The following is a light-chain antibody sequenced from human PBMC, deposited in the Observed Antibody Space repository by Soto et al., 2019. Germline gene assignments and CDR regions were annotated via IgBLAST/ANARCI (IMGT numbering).Light chain of an antibody. Sequence: QSVLTQPPSASGTPGQRITIFCSGSSPIIGDNPVNWYQQLPAAAPKLLIYINDQRPSGVPDRFSGSNSGTSASLAISGLQPEDEADYYCAAWDDSLNALFGTGTKGTVL. J-gene: IGLJ1*01. CDR2: IND. CDR3: AAWDDSLNAL. V-gene: IGLV1-44*01. CDR1: SPIIGDNP.